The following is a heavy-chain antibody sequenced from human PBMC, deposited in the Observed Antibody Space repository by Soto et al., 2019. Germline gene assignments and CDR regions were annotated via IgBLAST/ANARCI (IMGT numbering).Heavy chain of an antibody. V-gene: IGHV4-34*01. CDR3: ARGGSSDWQVALDI. CDR1: AGSFSHYY. D-gene: IGHD6-25*01. CDR2: IKHNGSS. Sequence: QVQQQPWGAGLLKPSETLSLTCAVNAGSFSHYYWNWIRQSPGKGLEWIGEIKHNGSSNYKPSLRSRVSFSVDMSKNQVSLRLSSATAADTAVYYCARGGSSDWQVALDIWGPGTMVTVSS. J-gene: IGHJ3*02.